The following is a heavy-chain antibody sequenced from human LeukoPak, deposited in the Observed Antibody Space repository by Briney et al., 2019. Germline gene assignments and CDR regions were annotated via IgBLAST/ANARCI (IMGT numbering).Heavy chain of an antibody. D-gene: IGHD1-14*01. V-gene: IGHV3-21*01. J-gene: IGHJ4*02. CDR2: ISSAGTYI. Sequence: GGSLRLSCAASGFTFSSYGMNWVRQAPGKGLELFSSISSAGTYIYYADSVKGRFTISRDNARNSLYLQMNSLTAEDTAVYYCARDRNRYFDYWGQGTLVTVSS. CDR3: ARDRNRYFDY. CDR1: GFTFSSYG.